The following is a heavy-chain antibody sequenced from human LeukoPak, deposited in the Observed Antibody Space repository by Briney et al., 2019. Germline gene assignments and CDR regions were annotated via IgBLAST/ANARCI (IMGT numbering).Heavy chain of an antibody. CDR3: AREQITGWYDY. CDR2: LSYDEVNK. CDR1: GFTFSSYT. V-gene: IGHV3-30*04. Sequence: GGSLRLSCAASGFTFSSYTIHWVRRAPGKGLEWVAVLSYDEVNKYYADSVKGRFTISRDNSKNTLYLQMNSLRAEDTAMYYRAREQITGWYDYWGQGTLVTVSS. D-gene: IGHD6-19*01. J-gene: IGHJ4*02.